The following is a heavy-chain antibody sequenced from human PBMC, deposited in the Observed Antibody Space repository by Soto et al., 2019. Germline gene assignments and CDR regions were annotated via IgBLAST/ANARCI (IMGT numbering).Heavy chain of an antibody. J-gene: IGHJ5*01. D-gene: IGHD5-18*01. CDR3: ARIPVDTSMIYWFDP. CDR1: GYTFSNYG. Sequence: ASVKVSCKTSGYTFSNYGITWVRQAPGQPLEWLGWISLYSGNTNYSPSLKSRVTISLDTSNNQFSLKLSSVTAADTAVYYCARIPVDTSMIYWFDPWGQGTLVTVSS. V-gene: IGHV1-18*01. CDR2: ISLYSGNT.